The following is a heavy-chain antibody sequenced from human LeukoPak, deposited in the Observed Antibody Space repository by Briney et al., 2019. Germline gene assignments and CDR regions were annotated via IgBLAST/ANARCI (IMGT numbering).Heavy chain of an antibody. Sequence: SETLSLTCTVSGGPISSYYWSWIRQPPGKGLEWIGYISYSGSTNYSPSLRSRVTISVDTSKKQFSLKLRSVTAADTAVYYCARHTSSGWYFIDYWGQGTLVTVSS. V-gene: IGHV4-59*08. D-gene: IGHD6-19*01. J-gene: IGHJ4*02. CDR1: GGPISSYY. CDR2: ISYSGST. CDR3: ARHTSSGWYFIDY.